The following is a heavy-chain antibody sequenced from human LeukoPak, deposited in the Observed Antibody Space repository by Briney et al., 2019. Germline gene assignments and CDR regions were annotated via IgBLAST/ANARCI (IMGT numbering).Heavy chain of an antibody. CDR1: GGSFSGYY. CDR3: ARSYSSSWSDYFDY. V-gene: IGHV4-34*01. D-gene: IGHD6-13*01. Sequence: SETLSLTCAVYGGSFSGYYWSWNRQPPGKGLEWIGEINHSGSTNYNPSLKSRVTISVDTSKNQFSLKLSSVTAADTAVYYCARSYSSSWSDYFDYWGQGTLVTVSS. J-gene: IGHJ4*02. CDR2: INHSGST.